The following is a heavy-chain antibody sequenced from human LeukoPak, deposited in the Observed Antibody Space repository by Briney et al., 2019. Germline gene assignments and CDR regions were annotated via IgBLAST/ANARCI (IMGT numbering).Heavy chain of an antibody. V-gene: IGHV1-24*01. CDR3: ATVGYYDSSGSDLISQAFDI. CDR1: GYTLTELS. J-gene: IGHJ3*02. CDR2: FDPEDGET. Sequence: ASVKVSCKVSGYTLTELSMHWVRQAPGKGLEWMGGFDPEDGETIYAQKFQGRVTMTEDTSTETAYMELSSLRSEDTAVYYCATVGYYDSSGSDLISQAFDIWGQGTMVTVSS. D-gene: IGHD3-22*01.